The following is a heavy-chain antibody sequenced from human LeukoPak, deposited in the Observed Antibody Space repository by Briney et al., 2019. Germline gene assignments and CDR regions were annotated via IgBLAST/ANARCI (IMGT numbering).Heavy chain of an antibody. CDR1: GYPISSGYY. D-gene: IGHD1-14*01. J-gene: IGHJ4*02. CDR3: ARDGSTGYFDY. CDR2: KYHSGST. Sequence: SETLSLTCAVSGYPISSGYYWGWIRQPPGKGLEWIASKYHSGSTYYNPSLKSRVTISVDKSKNQFSLKLSSLTAADTAVYYCARDGSTGYFDYWGQGTLVTVSS. V-gene: IGHV4-38-2*02.